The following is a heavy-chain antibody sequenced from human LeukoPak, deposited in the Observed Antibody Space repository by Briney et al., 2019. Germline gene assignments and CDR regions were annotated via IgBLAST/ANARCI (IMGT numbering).Heavy chain of an antibody. Sequence: PGGSLRLSCAASGFTFSSYGMHWVRQAPGKGLEWVAVISYDGSNKYYADSVKGRFTISRDNSKNTLYLQMNSLRAEDTAVYYCAKAPYAPTSSSWYNFFLVEHFDYWGQGTLVTVSS. CDR1: GFTFSSYG. V-gene: IGHV3-30*18. CDR3: AKAPYAPTSSSWYNFFLVEHFDY. D-gene: IGHD6-13*01. J-gene: IGHJ4*02. CDR2: ISYDGSNK.